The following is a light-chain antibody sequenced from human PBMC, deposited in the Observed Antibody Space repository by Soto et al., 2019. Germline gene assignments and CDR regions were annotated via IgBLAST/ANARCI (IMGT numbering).Light chain of an antibody. CDR3: QHYGSLPPYN. Sequence: LSPGERATLSCRASQSVSSSYLAWYQQKPGQAPRLLINGASSRATGIPDRFSGSGSGTDFTLTISRLEPEDFAVYYCQHYGSLPPYNFGRGTKVDIK. J-gene: IGKJ2*01. CDR1: QSVSSSY. CDR2: GAS. V-gene: IGKV3-20*01.